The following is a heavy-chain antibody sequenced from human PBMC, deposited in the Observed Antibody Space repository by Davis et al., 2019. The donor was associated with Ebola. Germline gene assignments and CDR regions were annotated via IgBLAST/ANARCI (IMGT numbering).Heavy chain of an antibody. CDR3: ARDPRGYSGYPDY. J-gene: IGHJ4*02. V-gene: IGHV4-34*01. D-gene: IGHD5-12*01. CDR1: AGFSSGYY. Sequence: MPPETLSLTCALYAGFSSGYYWSWIRQPPGKGLEWIGEINHSGSTNYNPSLKSRVTISVDTSKNQFSLKLSSVTAADTAVYYCARDPRGYSGYPDYWGQGTLVTVSS. CDR2: INHSGST.